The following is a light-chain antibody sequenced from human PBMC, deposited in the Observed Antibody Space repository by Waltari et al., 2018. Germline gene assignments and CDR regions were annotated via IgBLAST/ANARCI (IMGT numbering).Light chain of an antibody. V-gene: IGLV4-69*01. J-gene: IGLJ2*01. CDR2: LNSDGSH. CDR1: SGHSSYA. CDR3: QTWGTGTHVV. Sequence: QPELTQSPSASASLGASVKLTCILSSGHSSYAIAWHQQQPQKGPRYLMKLNSDGSHNKGDGLPDRFSGSSSGAERYLTISGLQSEDEADYYCQTWGTGTHVVFGGGTKLTVL.